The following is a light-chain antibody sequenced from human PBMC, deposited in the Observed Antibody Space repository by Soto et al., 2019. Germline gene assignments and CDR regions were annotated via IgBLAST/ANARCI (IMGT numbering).Light chain of an antibody. V-gene: IGKV3-20*01. CDR3: QQYGSSQGRK. Sequence: EIVLTQSPGTLSLSPGERATLSCRASQSVSSSYLAWYQQKPGQAPRLLIYGASSRATGIPDRFSGSGSGTDFTLTISRLEPEDSAGYYCQQYGSSQGRKFGQGSKADIX. J-gene: IGKJ1*01. CDR2: GAS. CDR1: QSVSSSY.